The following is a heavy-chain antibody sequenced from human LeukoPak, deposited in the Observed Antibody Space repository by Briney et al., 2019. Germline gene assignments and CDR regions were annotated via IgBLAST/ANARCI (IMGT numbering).Heavy chain of an antibody. CDR2: INHSGST. V-gene: IGHV4-34*01. CDR1: GGSFSSYY. J-gene: IGHJ5*01. Sequence: SETLSLTCAVYGGSFSSYYWSWILQPPGEGLEWMVEINHSGSTTYYPSLKSRVTTSDETSKNTVSSNLISVTSSDTAVLYLARGRGPRITIFGVVTANWFDPWGQGTLVT. CDR3: ARGRGPRITIFGVVTANWFDP. D-gene: IGHD3-3*01.